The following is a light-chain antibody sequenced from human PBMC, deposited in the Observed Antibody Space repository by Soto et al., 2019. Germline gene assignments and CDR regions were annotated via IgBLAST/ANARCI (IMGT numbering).Light chain of an antibody. Sequence: QSALTQPPSASGSPGQSVTISCTGTSSDVGVYNFVSWYQQHPGKAPRLMIYEVTKRPSGVPDRFSASKSGNTASLTVSGLQAEDEADYYWSSYAGSNSYVFGTGTKLTVL. CDR2: EVT. CDR1: SSDVGVYNF. V-gene: IGLV2-8*01. J-gene: IGLJ1*01. CDR3: SSYAGSNSYV.